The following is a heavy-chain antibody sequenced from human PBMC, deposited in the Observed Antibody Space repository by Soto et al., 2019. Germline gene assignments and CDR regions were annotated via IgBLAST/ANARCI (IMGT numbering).Heavy chain of an antibody. CDR1: GGTFSSYT. J-gene: IGHJ5*02. Sequence: SVPVSCKASGGTFSSYTISWVRQAPGQGLEWMGRIIPILGIANYAQKFQGRVTITADKSTSTAYMELSSLRSEDTAVYYCARMFGIEAAGRGNWFDPWGQGTLVTVSS. CDR3: ARMFGIEAAGRGNWFDP. V-gene: IGHV1-69*02. CDR2: IIPILGIA. D-gene: IGHD6-13*01.